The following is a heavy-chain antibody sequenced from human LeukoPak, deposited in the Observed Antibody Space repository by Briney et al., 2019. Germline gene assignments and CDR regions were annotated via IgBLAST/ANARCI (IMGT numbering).Heavy chain of an antibody. Sequence: PSQTLSLTCTVSGGSISSGDYYWSWIRQPPGKGLEWIGYIYYSGSTYYNPSLKSRVTISVDTSKNQFSLKLSSVTAADTAVYYCARDSVYCSSTSCYYYGIDVCGQGTTVTVSS. CDR1: GGSISSGDYY. CDR2: IYYSGST. J-gene: IGHJ6*02. D-gene: IGHD2-2*01. V-gene: IGHV4-30-4*01. CDR3: ARDSVYCSSTSCYYYGIDV.